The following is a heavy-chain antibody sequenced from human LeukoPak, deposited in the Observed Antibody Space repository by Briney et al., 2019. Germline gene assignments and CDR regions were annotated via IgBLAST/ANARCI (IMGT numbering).Heavy chain of an antibody. CDR3: ARDVVVVPAAIHYGMDV. J-gene: IGHJ6*02. CDR2: IYHSGST. D-gene: IGHD2-2*01. V-gene: IGHV4-38-2*02. Sequence: SETLSLTYTVSGYSISSGYYWGWIRQPPGKGLEWIGSIYHSGSTYYNPSLKSRVTISVDTSKNQFSLNLSSVTAADTAVYYCARDVVVVPAAIHYGMDVWGQGTTVTVSS. CDR1: GYSISSGYY.